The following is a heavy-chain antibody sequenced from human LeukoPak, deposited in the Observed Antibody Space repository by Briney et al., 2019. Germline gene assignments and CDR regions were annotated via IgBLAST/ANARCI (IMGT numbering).Heavy chain of an antibody. D-gene: IGHD5-24*01. CDR2: IYYTGST. CDR1: GGSISSGGYY. Sequence: SETLSLTCTVSGGSISSGGYYWTWIRQHPGKGLEWIGYIYYTGSTFFNPSLKSRVIISVDTSKNQFSLKLSSVTAADTAVYYCARSDQRWLYSDYWGQGTLVTVSS. J-gene: IGHJ4*02. V-gene: IGHV4-31*03. CDR3: ARSDQRWLYSDY.